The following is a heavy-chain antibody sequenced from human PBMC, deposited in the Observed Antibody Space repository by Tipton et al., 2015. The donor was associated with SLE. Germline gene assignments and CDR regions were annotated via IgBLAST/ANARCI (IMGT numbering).Heavy chain of an antibody. CDR3: ARDERLLGGGAFDI. J-gene: IGHJ3*02. Sequence: TLSLTCAVSGDSISGSNWWSWVRQTPGKGLEWIGEVYHSGYTYYNPSLKSRVTISVDKSKNQFSLKLSSVTAADTAVYYCARDERLLGGGAFDIWGQGTMVTVSS. CDR1: GDSISGSNW. CDR2: VYHSGYT. V-gene: IGHV4-4*02. D-gene: IGHD1-1*01.